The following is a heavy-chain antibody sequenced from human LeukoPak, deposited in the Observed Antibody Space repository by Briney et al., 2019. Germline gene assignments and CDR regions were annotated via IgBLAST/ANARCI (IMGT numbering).Heavy chain of an antibody. J-gene: IGHJ6*02. D-gene: IGHD3-3*01. CDR3: ARAPTYYDFWSGYYYYYYYGMDV. CDR2: INPNSGGT. V-gene: IGHV1-2*02. Sequence: ASVKVSCKASGYTFTGYYMHWVRQAPGQGLEWMGWINPNSGGTNYAQKFQGRVTMTRDTSISTAYMELSSLRSEDTAVYYCARAPTYYDFWSGYYYYYYYGMDVWGQGTTVTVSS. CDR1: GYTFTGYY.